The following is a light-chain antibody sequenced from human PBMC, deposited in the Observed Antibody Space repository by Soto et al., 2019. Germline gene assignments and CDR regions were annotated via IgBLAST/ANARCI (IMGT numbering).Light chain of an antibody. V-gene: IGKV3-20*01. CDR1: QSVSRSY. CDR3: QQYGRSPPYT. Sequence: EIVLTQSPGTLSLSPGERATLSCRASQSVSRSYLAWYQQKPGQAPRLLIYGASSRATGIPDRFSGSGSGTDFTLTISRLEPEDFAVYYCQQYGRSPPYTFGQGTKLEIK. CDR2: GAS. J-gene: IGKJ2*01.